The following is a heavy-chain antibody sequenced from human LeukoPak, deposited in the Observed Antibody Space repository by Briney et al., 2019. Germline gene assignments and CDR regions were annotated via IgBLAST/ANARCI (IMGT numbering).Heavy chain of an antibody. CDR1: GYTFTSYD. D-gene: IGHD4-17*01. V-gene: IGHV1-8*03. CDR3: ARSGHKATVRVFDP. J-gene: IGHJ5*02. CDR2: MNPNSGNT. Sequence: ASVKVSCKASGYTFTSYDINWVRQATGQGLEWMGWMNPNSGNTGYAQKFQGRVTITRNTSISTAYMELSSLRSEDTAVYYCARSGHKATVRVFDPWGQGTLVTVSS.